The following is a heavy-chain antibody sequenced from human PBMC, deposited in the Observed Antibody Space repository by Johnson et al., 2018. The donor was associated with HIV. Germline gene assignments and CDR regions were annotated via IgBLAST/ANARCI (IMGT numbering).Heavy chain of an antibody. J-gene: IGHJ3*02. V-gene: IGHV3-33*01. D-gene: IGHD3-9*01. Sequence: QVQLVESGGGVVQPGRSVRLSCAASGLSFSSYGMEWVRQAPGKGLEWVAVIWSDGSNKHYADSVKGRFTISRDNSKNTLYLQMNSLRTEDMAVYYCATGGSIGYFDWLSNFDIWGQGTKVTVSS. CDR3: ATGGSIGYFDWLSNFDI. CDR2: IWSDGSNK. CDR1: GLSFSSYG.